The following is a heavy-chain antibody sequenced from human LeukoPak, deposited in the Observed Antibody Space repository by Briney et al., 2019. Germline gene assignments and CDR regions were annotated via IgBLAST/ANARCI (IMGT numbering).Heavy chain of an antibody. J-gene: IGHJ4*02. CDR3: ASGPDGYNSHFDY. V-gene: IGHV3-48*02. CDR1: GFTFSSYS. Sequence: PGGSLRLSCAASGFTFSSYSMNWVRQAPGKGLEWASYISSGSTTIYYADSVKGRFTISRDNAKNSLYLQMNSLRDEDTAVYYCASGPDGYNSHFDYWGQGTLVTVSS. D-gene: IGHD5-24*01. CDR2: ISSGSTTI.